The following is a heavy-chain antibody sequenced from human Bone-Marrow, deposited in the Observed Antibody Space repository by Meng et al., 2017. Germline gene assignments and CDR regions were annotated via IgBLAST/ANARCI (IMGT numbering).Heavy chain of an antibody. J-gene: IGHJ4*02. CDR2: INHSGST. Sequence: QQLGSGLLKPSETRSTIRGASGGSFSDYYCSWIRQPPEKGLEWIGEINHSGSTNYNPSLESRATISVDTSQNNLSLKLSSVTAADSAVYYCARGPTTMAHDFDYWGQGTLVTVSS. V-gene: IGHV4-34*01. CDR3: ARGPTTMAHDFDY. D-gene: IGHD4-11*01. CDR1: GGSFSDYY.